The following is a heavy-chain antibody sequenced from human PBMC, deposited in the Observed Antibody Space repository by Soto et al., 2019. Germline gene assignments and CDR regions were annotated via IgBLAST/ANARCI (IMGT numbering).Heavy chain of an antibody. V-gene: IGHV3-74*01. J-gene: IGHJ5*02. CDR3: ARDYYYDSRSSSVNWFDP. CDR2: INMDGTKT. Sequence: GGSLRLSCVASEFTFSKYWMHWVRQAPGKGLVWVSRINMDGTKTAYADSVKGRFTVSRDNANNTLYLQMNSLGVEDTAVYYCARDYYYDSRSSSVNWFDPWGQGTLVTVSS. CDR1: EFTFSKYW. D-gene: IGHD3-22*01.